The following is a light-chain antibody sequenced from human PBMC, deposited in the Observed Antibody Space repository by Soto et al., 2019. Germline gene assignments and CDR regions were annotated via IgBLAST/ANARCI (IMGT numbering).Light chain of an antibody. CDR1: QTINSW. CDR3: QQYHSHSLYT. J-gene: IGKJ2*01. Sequence: DIQMTQSPSTLSANVGDRVTITCRASQTINSWLAWYQQKPGKAPKLLISDASILETGVPSRFSGSGSGTEFTLTISSLQPDYFATYFCQQYHSHSLYTFGQGTRLEIK. V-gene: IGKV1-5*01. CDR2: DAS.